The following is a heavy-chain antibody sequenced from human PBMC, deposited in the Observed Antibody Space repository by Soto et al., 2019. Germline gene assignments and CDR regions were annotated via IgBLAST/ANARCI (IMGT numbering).Heavy chain of an antibody. V-gene: IGHV4-59*01. CDR1: GGSISSYY. CDR2: IYYSGST. Sequence: SETLSLTCTVSGGSISSYYWSWIRQPPGKGLEWIGYIYYSGSTNYNPSLKSRVTISVDTSKNQFSLKLSSVTAADTAVYYCAREGSWYDSSGFDYWGQGTLVTVSS. CDR3: AREGSWYDSSGFDY. J-gene: IGHJ4*02. D-gene: IGHD3-22*01.